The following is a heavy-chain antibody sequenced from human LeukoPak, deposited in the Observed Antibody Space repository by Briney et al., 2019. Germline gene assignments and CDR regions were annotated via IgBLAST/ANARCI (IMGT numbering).Heavy chain of an antibody. CDR2: ISGSGGST. J-gene: IGHJ5*02. V-gene: IGHV3-23*01. CDR3: ARIRRFPNWFDP. D-gene: IGHD2-21*01. CDR1: GFTFSSFA. Sequence: GGSLRLSCAASGFTFSSFAMSWVRQAPGKGLEWVSAISGSGGSTYYADSVKGRFTISRGNSKNTLYLQMNSLRAEDTAVYYCARIRRFPNWFDPWGQGTLVTVSS.